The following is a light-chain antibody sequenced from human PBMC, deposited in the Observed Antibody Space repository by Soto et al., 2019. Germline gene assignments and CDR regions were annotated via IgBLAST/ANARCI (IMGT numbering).Light chain of an antibody. CDR3: SSYTSSSTYV. J-gene: IGLJ1*01. CDR2: DVS. Sequence: QSVLTQPASVSGSPGQSITISCTGTSSDVGGYNYVSWYQQHPGKAPKLMIYDVSNRPSGVSNRFSGSKSGNTASLIISGLQAADEADYYCSSYTSSSTYVFGTGTKLTVL. CDR1: SSDVGGYNY. V-gene: IGLV2-14*01.